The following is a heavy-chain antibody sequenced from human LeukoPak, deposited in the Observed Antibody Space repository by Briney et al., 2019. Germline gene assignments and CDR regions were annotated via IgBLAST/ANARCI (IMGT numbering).Heavy chain of an antibody. V-gene: IGHV3-7*01. Sequence: GGSLRLSCAASGFTFSSYWMSWVRQAPGKGLEWVANIKQDGSEKYYVDSVKGRFTISRDNAKNSLYLQMNSLRAEDTAVYYCARDHPRTTTGYCSGGSCYYDYWGQGALVTVSS. CDR1: GFTFSSYW. D-gene: IGHD2-15*01. CDR3: ARDHPRTTTGYCSGGSCYYDY. CDR2: IKQDGSEK. J-gene: IGHJ4*02.